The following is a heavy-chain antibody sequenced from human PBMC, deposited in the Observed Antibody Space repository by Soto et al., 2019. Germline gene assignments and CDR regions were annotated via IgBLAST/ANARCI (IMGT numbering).Heavy chain of an antibody. Sequence: SETLSLTCTVSGGSISSYYWSWVRQPPGKGLEWIGYIYYSGSTNYNPSLKSRVTISVDTSKNQFSLKLTSLRSEDTAVYYCARDTGDGTFDFWGQGTLVTVSS. CDR2: IYYSGST. D-gene: IGHD7-27*01. J-gene: IGHJ4*02. V-gene: IGHV4-59*01. CDR3: ARDTGDGTFDF. CDR1: GGSISSYY.